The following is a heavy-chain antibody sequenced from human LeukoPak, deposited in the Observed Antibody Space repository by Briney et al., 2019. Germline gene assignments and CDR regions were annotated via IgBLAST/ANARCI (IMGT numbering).Heavy chain of an antibody. J-gene: IGHJ4*02. CDR3: ARDVGTTGWHTFDY. Sequence: SQTLSLTCAISGDSVSSNNGAWNWIRRSPSRGLEWLGRTYYGSKWYNDYAGSLISRITISPDTSKNQFSLQLYSVTPEDTAVYYCARDVGTTGWHTFDYWGQGTLVTVSS. V-gene: IGHV6-1*01. D-gene: IGHD3-9*01. CDR2: TYYGSKWYN. CDR1: GDSVSSNNGA.